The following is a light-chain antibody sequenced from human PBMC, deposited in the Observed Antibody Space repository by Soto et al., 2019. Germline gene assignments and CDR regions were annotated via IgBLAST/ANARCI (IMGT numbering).Light chain of an antibody. CDR1: RSNVGRNA. V-gene: IGLV1-44*01. J-gene: IGLJ2*01. CDR2: ATN. CDR3: AAWDDTLNGPL. Sequence: QSVLTQPPSASGTPGQTVTISCSGSRSNVGRNAVSWYQQVPGMAPKLLVFATNKRPSGVPDRFSGSASGASASLAISGLQSEDEADYYCAAWDDTLNGPLFGRGTKVTVL.